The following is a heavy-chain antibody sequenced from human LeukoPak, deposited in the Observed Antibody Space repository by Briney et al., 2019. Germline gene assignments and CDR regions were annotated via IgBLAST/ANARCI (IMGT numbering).Heavy chain of an antibody. CDR1: GGSISSYY. CDR2: IYTSGST. Sequence: SETLSLTCTVSGGSISSYYWSWIRQPAGKGLEWIGRIYTSGSTNYNPSLKSRVTMSVDTSKNQFSLKLSSVTAADTAVYYCARSGLLWFGELFYYYMDVWGKGTTVTVSS. J-gene: IGHJ6*03. V-gene: IGHV4-4*07. D-gene: IGHD3-10*01. CDR3: ARSGLLWFGELFYYYMDV.